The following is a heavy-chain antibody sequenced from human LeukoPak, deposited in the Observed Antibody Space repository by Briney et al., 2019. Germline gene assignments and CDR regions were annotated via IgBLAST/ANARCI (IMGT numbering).Heavy chain of an antibody. Sequence: PGGSLRLSCAASGFTFGDYGMHWVRQVPGKGLEWVSGISGGSGSIGYADSVKGRFTISRDNAKNSLYLQMNSLRTEDTALYYCAKSFTNDWAIFDSWGQGTQVTVSS. J-gene: IGHJ4*02. CDR1: GFTFGDYG. CDR2: ISGGSGSI. CDR3: AKSFTNDWAIFDS. V-gene: IGHV3-9*01. D-gene: IGHD3-9*01.